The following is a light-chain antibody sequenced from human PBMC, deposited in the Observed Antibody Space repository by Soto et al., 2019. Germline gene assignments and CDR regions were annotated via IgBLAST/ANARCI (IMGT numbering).Light chain of an antibody. CDR1: QSVFNNN. CDR2: GAS. CDR3: QQYGGSPRT. Sequence: EIVLTQSPGTLSLSPGERATLSCRASQSVFNNNLAWYQQKPGQAPRLLMFGASSRDTGIPDRFSGSGSGTDFTLTISRLEPEDLAIYHCQQYGGSPRTFGQGTKLEIK. V-gene: IGKV3-20*01. J-gene: IGKJ2*01.